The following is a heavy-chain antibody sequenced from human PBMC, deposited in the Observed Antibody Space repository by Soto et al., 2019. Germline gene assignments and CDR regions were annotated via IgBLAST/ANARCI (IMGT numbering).Heavy chain of an antibody. CDR1: GFSFYDSD. D-gene: IGHD3-3*01. J-gene: IGHJ4*02. V-gene: IGHV3-21*01. CDR3: ARKHSSVATGYDYFDS. CDR2: ISSGGSFM. Sequence: EVQLVESGGGLVEPGGSLRLSCTGSGFSFYDSDMTWVRQAPGKGLEWVSSISSGGSFMFYAESFKGRFTISRNNAKNSLFLQMNSLRVEDKSIYYCARKHSSVATGYDYFDSWGQGTLVTVSS.